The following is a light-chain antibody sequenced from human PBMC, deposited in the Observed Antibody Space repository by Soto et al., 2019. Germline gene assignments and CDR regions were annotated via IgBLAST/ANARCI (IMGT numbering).Light chain of an antibody. CDR2: DVH. Sequence: QSVLTQPASVSGSPGQSITISCTATSSDAGYYNYVSWYQQHPGRAPKLMIYDVHTRPSGVSKRFSGSKSGNTASLTISGLQTEDEADYYCTSYSSTNTLLFGGGTKLTVL. J-gene: IGLJ3*02. CDR3: TSYSSTNTLL. V-gene: IGLV2-14*01. CDR1: SSDAGYYNY.